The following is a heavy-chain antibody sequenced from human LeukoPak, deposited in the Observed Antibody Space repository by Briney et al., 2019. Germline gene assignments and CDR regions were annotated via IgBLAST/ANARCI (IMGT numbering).Heavy chain of an antibody. CDR1: GFTVNSNY. D-gene: IGHD3-3*01. V-gene: IGHV3-53*01. Sequence: GGSLRLSCAASGFTVNSNYMSWVRQAPGKGLEWVSVIYSGGSTYYADSVKGRFTISRDNSKNTLYLQMNSLRAEDTAVYYCAKGGITIFGVVINPFDYWGQGTLVTVSS. CDR3: AKGGITIFGVVINPFDY. J-gene: IGHJ4*02. CDR2: IYSGGST.